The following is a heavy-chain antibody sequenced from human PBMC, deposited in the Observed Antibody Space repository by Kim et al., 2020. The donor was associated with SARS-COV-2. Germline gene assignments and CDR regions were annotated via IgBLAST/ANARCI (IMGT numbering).Heavy chain of an antibody. Sequence: ASVKVSCKASGYTFTGYYMHWVRQAPGQGLEWMGRINPNSGGTNYAQKFQGRVTMTRDTSISTAYMELSRLRSDDTAVYYCARLTHYYDSSGPNLHDPWGQGTLVTVSS. J-gene: IGHJ5*02. CDR3: ARLTHYYDSSGPNLHDP. CDR1: GYTFTGYY. D-gene: IGHD3-22*01. CDR2: INPNSGGT. V-gene: IGHV1-2*06.